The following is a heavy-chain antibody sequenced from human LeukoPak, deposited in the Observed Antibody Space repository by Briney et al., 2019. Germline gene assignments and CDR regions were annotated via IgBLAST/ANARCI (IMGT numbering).Heavy chain of an antibody. D-gene: IGHD3-22*01. Sequence: SETLSLTCTVSGYSISSAYYWGWIRQPPGKGLEWIGTIYHSGTTYYNPSLKSRVTMSVDMSKSQFSLKLSSVTAADTAVYFCARDCSYYESSDYFPDERGFDMWGQGTMVTVSS. J-gene: IGHJ3*02. CDR1: GYSISSAYY. CDR2: IYHSGTT. V-gene: IGHV4-38-2*02. CDR3: ARDCSYYESSDYFPDERGFDM.